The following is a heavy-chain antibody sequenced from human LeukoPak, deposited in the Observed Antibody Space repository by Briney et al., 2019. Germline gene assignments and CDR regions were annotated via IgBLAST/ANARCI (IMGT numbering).Heavy chain of an antibody. CDR3: TRDMDTSSWYGEFSHH. Sequence: GGSLRLSCAASGFTFSSYTMHWVRQAPGKGPEWVAVMSVDGRNKNHADSVKGRFIISRDNSKDTLYLQMNSLRPEDSGVYYCTRDMDTSSWYGEFSHHWGQGTQVIVSS. D-gene: IGHD6-13*01. CDR1: GFTFSSYT. J-gene: IGHJ1*01. V-gene: IGHV3-30*01. CDR2: MSVDGRNK.